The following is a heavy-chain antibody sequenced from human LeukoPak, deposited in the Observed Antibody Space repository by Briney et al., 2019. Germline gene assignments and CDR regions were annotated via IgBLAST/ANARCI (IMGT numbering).Heavy chain of an antibody. Sequence: GGSLRLSCAASGFTFSKYWMTWVRQAPGKGLEWVANINQDGSVKYTVDSGKGRFTISRDNAKKSLYLQMNSLRAEDTAVYFCARDTGYFKFDSWGQGTLVTVSS. CDR2: INQDGSVK. D-gene: IGHD3-9*01. V-gene: IGHV3-7*01. CDR3: ARDTGYFKFDS. CDR1: GFTFSKYW. J-gene: IGHJ4*02.